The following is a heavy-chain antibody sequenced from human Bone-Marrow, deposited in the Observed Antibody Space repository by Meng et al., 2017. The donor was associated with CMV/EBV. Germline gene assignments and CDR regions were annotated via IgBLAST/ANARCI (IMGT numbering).Heavy chain of an antibody. J-gene: IGHJ4*02. CDR1: GYTFTSYD. CDR3: ARVRQGYCSSTSCYTFDY. CDR2: IIPIFGTA. D-gene: IGHD2-2*02. V-gene: IGHV1-69*05. Sequence: SVKVSCKASGYTFTSYDINWVRQATGQGLEWMGGIIPIFGTANYAQKFQGRVTITTDESTSTAYMELSSLRSEDTAVYYCARVRQGYCSSTSCYTFDYWGQGTLVTIYS.